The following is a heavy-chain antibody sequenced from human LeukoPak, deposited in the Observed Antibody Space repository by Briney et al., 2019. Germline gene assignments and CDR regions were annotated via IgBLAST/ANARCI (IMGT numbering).Heavy chain of an antibody. CDR1: GFTFSTYS. J-gene: IGHJ4*02. V-gene: IGHV3-48*01. CDR2: ISSSSSTI. Sequence: GGSLRLSCAASGFTFSTYSMNWVRQAPGKGLDWVSYISSSSSTIYYADSVKGRFTISRDSAKNSLYLQMNSLRAEDTAVYYCAREYSSSSGRSFDYWGQGTLVTVSS. D-gene: IGHD6-6*01. CDR3: AREYSSSSGRSFDY.